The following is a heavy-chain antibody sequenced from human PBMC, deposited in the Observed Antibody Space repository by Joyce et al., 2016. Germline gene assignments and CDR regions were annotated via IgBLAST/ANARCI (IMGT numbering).Heavy chain of an antibody. D-gene: IGHD2-2*01. J-gene: IGHJ4*02. Sequence: EVHLVESGGGLVQPGGSLRLSCAASGIIFSSKEMNWVRKAPGKGLEWISAINSDDSRIHYADSVRGRFTISRDNARNSLYLEMNYLRVEDTAIYYCTTPSCANWGQGSLVTVSS. CDR3: TTPSCAN. V-gene: IGHV3-48*03. CDR1: GIIFSSKE. CDR2: INSDDSRI.